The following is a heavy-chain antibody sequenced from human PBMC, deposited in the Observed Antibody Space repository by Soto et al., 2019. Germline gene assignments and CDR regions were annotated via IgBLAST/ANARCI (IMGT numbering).Heavy chain of an antibody. CDR1: GFTFSSYA. D-gene: IGHD3-10*01. CDR2: ISGSGGST. CDR3: ARNPQPTYYYGSGSYSSY. V-gene: IGHV3-23*01. J-gene: IGHJ4*02. Sequence: GGSLRLSCAASGFTFSSYAMSWVRQAPGKGLEWVSAISGSGGSTYYADSVKGRFTISRDNSKNTLYLQMNSLRAEDTAVYYCARNPQPTYYYGSGSYSSYWGQGTLVTVSS.